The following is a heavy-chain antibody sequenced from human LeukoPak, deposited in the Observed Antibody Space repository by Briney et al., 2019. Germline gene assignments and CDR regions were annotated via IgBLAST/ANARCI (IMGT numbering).Heavy chain of an antibody. J-gene: IGHJ4*02. CDR1: GGTFSSYA. CDR3: ARGTTRLPFDY. D-gene: IGHD1-7*01. CDR2: ITPILGIA. Sequence: SVKVSCKASGGTFSSYAISWVRQAPGQGLEWMGRITPILGIANYAQKFQGRVTITADKSTSTAYMELSSLRSEDTAVYYCARGTTRLPFDYWGQGTLVTVSS. V-gene: IGHV1-69*04.